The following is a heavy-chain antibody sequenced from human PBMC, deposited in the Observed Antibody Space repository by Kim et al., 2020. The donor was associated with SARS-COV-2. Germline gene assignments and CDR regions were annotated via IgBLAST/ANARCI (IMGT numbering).Heavy chain of an antibody. V-gene: IGHV3-48*02. D-gene: IGHD3-3*01. CDR3: ARLLTIFGVVITRYHGMD. CDR1: GFTFSSYS. J-gene: IGHJ6*01. Sequence: GGSLRLSCAASGFTFSSYSMNWVRQAPGKGLEWVSYISSSSTIYYADSVKGRFTISRDNAKNSLYLQMNSLRDEDTAVYYCARLLTIFGVVITRYHGMD. CDR2: ISSSSTI.